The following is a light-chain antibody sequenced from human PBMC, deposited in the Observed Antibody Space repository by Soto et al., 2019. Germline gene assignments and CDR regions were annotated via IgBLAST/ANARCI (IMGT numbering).Light chain of an antibody. CDR2: EVS. Sequence: QSALTQPASFSGSPGQSITISCTGTSSDVGSHNLVSWYQQHPGQAPKLMIYEVSKRPLGVSARFSASKSGNTASLTISGLQAEDEADYYCCSYGGSRAVFGGGTPLPVL. CDR1: SSDVGSHNL. CDR3: CSYGGSRAV. J-gene: IGLJ7*01. V-gene: IGLV2-23*02.